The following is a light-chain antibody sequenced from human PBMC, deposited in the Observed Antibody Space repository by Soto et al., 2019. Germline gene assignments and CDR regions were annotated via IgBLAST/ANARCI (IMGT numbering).Light chain of an antibody. CDR1: QSVSSTY. V-gene: IGKV3-20*01. Sequence: EIVLTQSPGTLSLSPGERATLSCRASQSVSSTYLAWYQQKPGQAPRLLIYGASSRATGIPDRFSGSGSGTDFTLTISRLEPEDFAVYYCQHYGSLVLTFGGPPKVEIK. J-gene: IGKJ4*01. CDR3: QHYGSLVLT. CDR2: GAS.